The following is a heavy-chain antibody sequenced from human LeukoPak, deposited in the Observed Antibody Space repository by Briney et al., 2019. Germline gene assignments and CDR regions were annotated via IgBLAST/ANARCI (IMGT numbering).Heavy chain of an antibody. Sequence: SETLSLTCTVSGGSISSSSYYWGWIRQPPGKGLEWIGEINHSGSTNYNPSLKSRVTISVDTSKNQFSLKLSSVTAADTAVYYCARAVVTIFGVVTRYYYYYMDVWGKGTTVTVSS. CDR2: INHSGST. V-gene: IGHV4-39*07. CDR3: ARAVVTIFGVVTRYYYYYMDV. J-gene: IGHJ6*03. D-gene: IGHD3-3*01. CDR1: GGSISSSSYY.